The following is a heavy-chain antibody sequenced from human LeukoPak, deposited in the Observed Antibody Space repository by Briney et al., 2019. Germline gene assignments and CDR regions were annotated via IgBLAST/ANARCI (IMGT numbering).Heavy chain of an antibody. Sequence: SETLSLTCTVSGGSISSSSYYWGWIRQPPGKGLEWIGSIYYSGSTYYNPSLKSRVTISVDTSKNQFSLKLSSVTAADTAVYYCASRTTVTSVGAFDIWGQGTMVTVSS. CDR2: IYYSGST. CDR1: GGSISSSSYY. D-gene: IGHD4-17*01. CDR3: ASRTTVTSVGAFDI. J-gene: IGHJ3*02. V-gene: IGHV4-39*01.